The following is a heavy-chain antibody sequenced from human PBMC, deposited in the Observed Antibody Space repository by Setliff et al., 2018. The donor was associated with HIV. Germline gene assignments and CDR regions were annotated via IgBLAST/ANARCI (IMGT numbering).Heavy chain of an antibody. J-gene: IGHJ4*02. CDR2: IIPILGTQ. Sequence: SVKVSCKASGTTFSTYVISWVQQAPGQGLEWMGGIIPILGTQKYAQKFQGRVTFTADMSTSTAYMELNSLRSEDTAVYYCARDHQTLLWFDYWGQGTLVTVSS. CDR3: ARDHQTLLWFDY. D-gene: IGHD2-15*01. CDR1: GTTFSTYV. V-gene: IGHV1-69*10.